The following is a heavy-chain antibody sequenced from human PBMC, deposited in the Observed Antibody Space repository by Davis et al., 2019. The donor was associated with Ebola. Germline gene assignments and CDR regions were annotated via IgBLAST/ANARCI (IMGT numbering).Heavy chain of an antibody. CDR1: GGTFSSYA. Sequence: SVTVSCKASGGTFSSYAISWVRQAPGQGLEWMGGIIPIFGTANYAQKFQGRVTITADESTSTAYMELSSLRSEDTAVYYCARGMRGRGPAAEDYYYYMDVWGKGTTVTVSS. D-gene: IGHD2-2*01. V-gene: IGHV1-69*13. CDR2: IIPIFGTA. J-gene: IGHJ6*03. CDR3: ARGMRGRGPAAEDYYYYMDV.